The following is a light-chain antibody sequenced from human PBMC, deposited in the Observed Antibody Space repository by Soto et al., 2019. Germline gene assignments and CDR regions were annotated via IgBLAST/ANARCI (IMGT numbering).Light chain of an antibody. J-gene: IGLJ2*01. Sequence: QSALTQPASVSGSPGQSITLSCTGTSSDVGGYNYVSWYQQHPGKAPKLMIYDVSTRPSGVSNRFSGSKSGNTASLTISGLQAEDEADYYCSSYTSSSSLGVFGGGTKVTVL. CDR1: SSDVGGYNY. CDR2: DVS. CDR3: SSYTSSSSLGV. V-gene: IGLV2-14*03.